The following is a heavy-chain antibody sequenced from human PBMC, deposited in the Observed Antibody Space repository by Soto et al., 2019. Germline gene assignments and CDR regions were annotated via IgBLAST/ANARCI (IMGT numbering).Heavy chain of an antibody. CDR1: GFTFSSYG. CDR3: AKGFLMVYADNYFDY. V-gene: IGHV3-30*18. Sequence: QVQLVESGGGVVQPGRSLRLSCAASGFTFSSYGMHWVRQAPGKGLEWVAVISYDGSNKYYADSVKGRFTISRDNSKNTLYLQMTSLRAEDTAVYYCAKGFLMVYADNYFDYWGQGTLVTVSS. D-gene: IGHD2-8*01. J-gene: IGHJ4*02. CDR2: ISYDGSNK.